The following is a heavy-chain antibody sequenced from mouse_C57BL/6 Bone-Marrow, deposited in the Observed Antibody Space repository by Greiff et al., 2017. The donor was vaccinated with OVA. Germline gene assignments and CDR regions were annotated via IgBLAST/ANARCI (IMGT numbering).Heavy chain of an antibody. D-gene: IGHD1-1*01. CDR2: ISDGGSYT. Sequence: EVNLVESGGGLVKPGGSLKLSCAASGFTFSSYAMSWVRQTPEKRLEWVATISDGGSYTYYPDNVKGRFTISRDNAKNNLYLQMSHLKSEDTAMYYYARDRPYYSGSHDVWGTGTTVTVSS. V-gene: IGHV5-4*01. J-gene: IGHJ1*03. CDR1: GFTFSSYA. CDR3: ARDRPYYSGSHDV.